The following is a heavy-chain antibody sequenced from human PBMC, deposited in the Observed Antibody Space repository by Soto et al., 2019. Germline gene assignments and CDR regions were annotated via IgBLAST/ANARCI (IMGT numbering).Heavy chain of an antibody. J-gene: IGHJ3*02. V-gene: IGHV3-30*18. Sequence: QVQLVESGGGVVQPGRSLRLSCAASGFTFSSYGMHWVRQAPGKGLEWVAVISYDGSNKYYADSVKGRFTISRDNSKNTLYLQMNSLRAEDTAVYYCANGGDYDDAFDIWGLGTMVTVSS. CDR1: GFTFSSYG. CDR2: ISYDGSNK. D-gene: IGHD4-17*01. CDR3: ANGGDYDDAFDI.